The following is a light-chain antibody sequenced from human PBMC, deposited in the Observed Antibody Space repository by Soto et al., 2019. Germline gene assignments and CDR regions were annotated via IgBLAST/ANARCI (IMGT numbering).Light chain of an antibody. Sequence: IKMTHAPYSPSTSLGDRVTITCRASQSISSWLAWYQQKPGKAPKLLISDASSLESGVPSRFGGSGSGTEFTLTISSLQPDDFASYCCQQNNCYPPTFGQGTKVDIK. CDR2: DAS. J-gene: IGKJ1*01. V-gene: IGKV1-5*01. CDR1: QSISSW. CDR3: QQNNCYPPT.